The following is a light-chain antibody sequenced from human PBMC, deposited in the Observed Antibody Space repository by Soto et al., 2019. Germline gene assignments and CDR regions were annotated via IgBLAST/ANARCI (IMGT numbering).Light chain of an antibody. CDR3: QQYNNWPPIN. CDR2: DAS. CDR1: QSISSW. Sequence: DIQITHSPSTLSASVVDRVTITFRASQSISSWLAWFQQKPGKAPKLLIYDASSLESGVPSRFSGSGSGTEFILTISSLQSEDFGVYYCQQYNNWPPINCGQGKRREIK. J-gene: IGKJ5*01. V-gene: IGKV1-5*01.